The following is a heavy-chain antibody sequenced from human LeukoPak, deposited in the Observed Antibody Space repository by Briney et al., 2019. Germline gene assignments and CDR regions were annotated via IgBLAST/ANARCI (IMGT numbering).Heavy chain of an antibody. J-gene: IGHJ4*02. D-gene: IGHD4-23*01. CDR2: IRGSGGST. CDR1: GLTFADYA. Sequence: GGSLRLSCTASGLTFADYAMSWVRQAPGKGLEWVSAIRGSGGSTDYADSVKGRFTISRDNSKNTLYLQMNSLRAVGTAVYYCAKGSARRWFWYFDYWGQGTLVTVSS. V-gene: IGHV3-23*01. CDR3: AKGSARRWFWYFDY.